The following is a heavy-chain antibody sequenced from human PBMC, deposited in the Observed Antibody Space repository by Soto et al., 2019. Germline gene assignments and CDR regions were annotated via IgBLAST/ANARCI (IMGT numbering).Heavy chain of an antibody. D-gene: IGHD6-13*01. CDR3: AREAGYNWFDP. CDR1: GGTFSDYV. Sequence: ASVKVSCKAVGGTFSDYVISWVRQAPGQGLEWMGWIIAMSGTVNNAQKFQDRVTITADESTSTAYMELSSLRSEDTAIYYCAREAGYNWFDPWGQGTLVTVSS. J-gene: IGHJ5*02. CDR2: IIAMSGTV. V-gene: IGHV1-69*13.